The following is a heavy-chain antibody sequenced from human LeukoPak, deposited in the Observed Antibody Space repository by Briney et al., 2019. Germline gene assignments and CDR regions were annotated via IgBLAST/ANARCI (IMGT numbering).Heavy chain of an antibody. CDR1: GGSISSSSYY. Sequence: PSETLSLTCTVSGGSISSSSYYWGWIRQPPGKGLEWIGSIYYSGSTYYNPSLKSRVTISVDTSKNQFSLKLSSVTTADTAVYYCARHLAITMIVVVNPGWFDPWGQGTLVTVSS. CDR3: ARHLAITMIVVVNPGWFDP. CDR2: IYYSGST. J-gene: IGHJ5*02. V-gene: IGHV4-39*01. D-gene: IGHD3-22*01.